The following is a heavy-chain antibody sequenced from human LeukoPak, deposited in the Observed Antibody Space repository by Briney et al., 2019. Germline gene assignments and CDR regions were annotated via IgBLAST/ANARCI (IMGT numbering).Heavy chain of an antibody. CDR1: GYTFTSYG. CDR2: ISAYNGNT. Sequence: ASVNVSCKASGYTFTSYGISWVRQAPGQGLEWMGGISAYNGNTNYAQKLQGRVTMTTDTSTSTAYMELRSLRSDDTAVYYCARRSSSWYFSDYWGQGTLVTVSS. D-gene: IGHD6-13*01. V-gene: IGHV1-18*01. CDR3: ARRSSSWYFSDY. J-gene: IGHJ4*02.